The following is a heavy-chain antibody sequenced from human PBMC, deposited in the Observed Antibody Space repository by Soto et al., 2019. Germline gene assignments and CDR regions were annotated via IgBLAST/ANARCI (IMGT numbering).Heavy chain of an antibody. D-gene: IGHD1-1*01. Sequence: ASVKVSCKASGYTFTGYYMHWVRQAPGQGLEWMGWINPNSGGTNYAQKFQGRVTMTRDTSISTAYMELSRLRSDDTAVYYRARVGTTGTTAAFDIWGQGIMVTVSS. CDR3: ARVGTTGTTAAFDI. CDR1: GYTFTGYY. V-gene: IGHV1-2*02. J-gene: IGHJ3*02. CDR2: INPNSGGT.